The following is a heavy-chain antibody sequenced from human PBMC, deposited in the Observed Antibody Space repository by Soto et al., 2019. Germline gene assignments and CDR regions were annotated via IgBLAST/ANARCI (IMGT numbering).Heavy chain of an antibody. Sequence: ASVKVSCKASGYTFTSYSMHWVRQAPGQRLEWMGWINTGNGDTKYSQEFQGRVTMTRDTSASTAYMELSSLRSEDTAVYYCARDTPIYYDDILTGYPHSYNWFDPWGQGTLVTVSS. J-gene: IGHJ5*02. D-gene: IGHD3-9*01. V-gene: IGHV1-3*04. CDR1: GYTFTSYS. CDR2: INTGNGDT. CDR3: ARDTPIYYDDILTGYPHSYNWFDP.